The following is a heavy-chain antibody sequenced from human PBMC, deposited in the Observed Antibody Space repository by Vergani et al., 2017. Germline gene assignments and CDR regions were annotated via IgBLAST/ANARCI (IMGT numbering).Heavy chain of an antibody. CDR2: ISSSSSYI. CDR3: ARDDTAMVSNDY. V-gene: IGHV3-21*01. Sequence: EVQLVESGGGLVKPGGSLRLSCAASGFTFSSYSMNWVRQAPGKGLEWVSSISSSSSYIYYADSVKGRVTISRDNATNSLYLQMNSLRAEDTAVYYCARDDTAMVSNDYWGQGTLVTVSS. CDR1: GFTFSSYS. D-gene: IGHD5-18*01. J-gene: IGHJ4*02.